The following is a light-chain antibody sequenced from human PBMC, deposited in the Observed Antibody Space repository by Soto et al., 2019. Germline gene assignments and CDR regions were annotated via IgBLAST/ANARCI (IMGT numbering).Light chain of an antibody. CDR2: GAS. CDR3: QQYGSSSWT. V-gene: IGKV3-20*01. CDR1: QSVSSNY. Sequence: EVVLTQSPGTLSLSPGERATLSCRASQSVSSNYLSWYQHKAGQAPRLLISGASSRATGIPDMFSGSGSGTDFTLTISRLEPEDFAVYYCQQYGSSSWTFGQGTKVEIK. J-gene: IGKJ1*01.